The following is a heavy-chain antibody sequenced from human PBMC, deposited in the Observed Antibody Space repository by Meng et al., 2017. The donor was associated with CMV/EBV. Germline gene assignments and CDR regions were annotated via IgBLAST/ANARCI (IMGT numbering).Heavy chain of an antibody. V-gene: IGHV1-2*02. CDR2: INPNSGGT. Sequence: ASVKVSCKASGYTFTGYYMHWVRQAPGQGLEWMGWINPNSGGTNYAQKFQGRVTMTRDTSITTAYMELSRLRSDDTAVYYCARVTDFWSTPWGFDPWGQGTLVTVSS. CDR3: ARVTDFWSTPWGFDP. D-gene: IGHD3-3*01. CDR1: GYTFTGYY. J-gene: IGHJ5*01.